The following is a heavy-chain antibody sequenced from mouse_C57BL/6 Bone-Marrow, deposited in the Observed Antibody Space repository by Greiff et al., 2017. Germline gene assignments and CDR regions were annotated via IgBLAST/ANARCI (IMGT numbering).Heavy chain of an antibody. Sequence: EVQGVESGGGLVKPGGSLKLSCAASGFTFSSYAMSWVRQSPEKRLEWVAEISSGGSYTYYPDTVTGRFTISRDNAKNTRYLEMSSLRSEDTAMYYCAREPWYFDVWGAGTTVTVSS. CDR3: AREPWYFDV. CDR2: ISSGGSYT. J-gene: IGHJ1*01. CDR1: GFTFSSYA. V-gene: IGHV5-9-4*01.